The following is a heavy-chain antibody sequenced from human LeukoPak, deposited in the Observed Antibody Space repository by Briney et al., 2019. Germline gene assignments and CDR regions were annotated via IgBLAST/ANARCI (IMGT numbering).Heavy chain of an antibody. D-gene: IGHD5-18*01. V-gene: IGHV4-59*01. CDR2: IYYSGST. Sequence: SETLSLTCAVYGGSFSGYYWSWIRQPPGKGLEWIGYIYYSGSTNYNPSLKSRVTISVDTSKNQFSLKLSSVTAADTAVYYCARDGRGYSYGYDAFDIWGQGTMVTVSS. CDR3: ARDGRGYSYGYDAFDI. J-gene: IGHJ3*02. CDR1: GGSFSGYY.